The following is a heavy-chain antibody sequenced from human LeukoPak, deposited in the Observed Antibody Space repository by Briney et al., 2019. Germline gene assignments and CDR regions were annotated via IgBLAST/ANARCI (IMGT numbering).Heavy chain of an antibody. CDR2: INPSGGST. Sequence: GASVKVSCKASGYTFTSYYMHWVRQAPGQGLEWMGIINPSGGSTSYAQKFQGRVTMTRDMSTSTVYMELSSLRSEDTAVYYCARVVVGGVAGDYYFDYWGQGTLVTVSS. D-gene: IGHD2-2*01. CDR1: GYTFTSYY. J-gene: IGHJ4*02. CDR3: ARVVVGGVAGDYYFDY. V-gene: IGHV1-46*01.